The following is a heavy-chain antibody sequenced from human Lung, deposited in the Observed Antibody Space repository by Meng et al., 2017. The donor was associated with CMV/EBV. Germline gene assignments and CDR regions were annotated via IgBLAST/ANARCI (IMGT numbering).Heavy chain of an antibody. CDR1: GGTFSSYA. Sequence: SXXVSXXASGGTFSSYAISWVRQAPGQGLEWMGGIIPIFGTANYAQKFQGRVTITTDESTSTAYMELSSLRSEDTAVYYCAREGYYYDSSGYYKTQAFDIWXQGTXVTVSS. D-gene: IGHD3-22*01. CDR3: AREGYYYDSSGYYKTQAFDI. CDR2: IIPIFGTA. V-gene: IGHV1-69*05. J-gene: IGHJ3*02.